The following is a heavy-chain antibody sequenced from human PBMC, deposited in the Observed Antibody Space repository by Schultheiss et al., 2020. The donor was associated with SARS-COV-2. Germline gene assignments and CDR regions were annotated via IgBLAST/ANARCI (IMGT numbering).Heavy chain of an antibody. CDR2: INHSGST. Sequence: SETLSLTCAVYGGSFSGYYWSWIRQPPGKGLEWIGEINHSGSTNYNPSLKSRVTISVDTSKNQFSLKLNSVTPEDTAVYYCARDSAPYGDYYYGMDVWGQGTTVTVSS. J-gene: IGHJ6*02. CDR1: GGSFSGYY. D-gene: IGHD4-17*01. V-gene: IGHV4-34*01. CDR3: ARDSAPYGDYYYGMDV.